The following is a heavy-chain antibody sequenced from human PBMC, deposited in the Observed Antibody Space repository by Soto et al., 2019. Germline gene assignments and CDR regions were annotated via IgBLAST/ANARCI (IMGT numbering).Heavy chain of an antibody. J-gene: IGHJ4*02. CDR3: ATALGCRSTTCTLDY. CDR1: GGTFGSYA. CDR2: IIPFSGAS. D-gene: IGHD2-2*01. Sequence: QVQLVQSGAEVKKPGSSVKVSCKASGGTFGSYAFSWVRQAPGQGLEWMGGIIPFSGASHYAHKLQGRVTSTADESTSTAYMELSSLSSQDTAVYYCATALGCRSTTCTLDYWGQGTRVIVSS. V-gene: IGHV1-69*01.